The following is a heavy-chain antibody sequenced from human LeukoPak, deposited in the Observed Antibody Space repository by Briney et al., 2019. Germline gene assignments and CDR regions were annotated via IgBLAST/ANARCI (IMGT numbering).Heavy chain of an antibody. J-gene: IGHJ4*02. D-gene: IGHD5-18*01. CDR2: ISSSGSTI. CDR3: AKDSGWRRIQLWLPDY. CDR1: GFTFSDYY. V-gene: IGHV3-11*04. Sequence: GGSLRLSCAASGFTFSDYYMSWIRQAPGKGLEWVSYISSSGSTIYYADSVKGRFTISRDNAKNSLYLQMNSLRAEDTAVYYCAKDSGWRRIQLWLPDYWGQGTLVTVSS.